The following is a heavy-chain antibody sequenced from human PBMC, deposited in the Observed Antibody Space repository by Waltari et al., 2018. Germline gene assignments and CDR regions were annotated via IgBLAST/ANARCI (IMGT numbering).Heavy chain of an antibody. D-gene: IGHD5-18*01. CDR1: GGFCSRGCYY. V-gene: IGHV4-31*03. J-gene: IGHJ4*02. CDR3: ARGGYSYETFDY. CDR2: IYPGGST. Sequence: QVLLQESALGLVKPSHSLSLPCSVPGGFCSRGCYYWSLFRQHPGKSLEWSEYIYPGGSTDYNPYRKSRVTISLDRSNNQFSLKLTSVTAADTAVYDCARGGYSYETFDYWGQGTLVTVSS.